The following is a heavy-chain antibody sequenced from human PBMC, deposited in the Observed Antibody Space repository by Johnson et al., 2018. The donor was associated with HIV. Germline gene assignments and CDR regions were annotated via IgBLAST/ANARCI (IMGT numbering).Heavy chain of an antibody. V-gene: IGHV3-30-3*01. J-gene: IGHJ3*02. Sequence: VQLVESGGGVVQPGGSLRLSFAASGFTFSDSAMHWVRQAPGKGLEWVSVISYDGSNKYYADSVKGLFTISRDNSKNTLYLQMNSLRAEDTAVYYCARAGAIGFDAFDIWGQGTMVTVSS. CDR1: GFTFSDSA. CDR3: ARAGAIGFDAFDI. D-gene: IGHD1-14*01. CDR2: ISYDGSNK.